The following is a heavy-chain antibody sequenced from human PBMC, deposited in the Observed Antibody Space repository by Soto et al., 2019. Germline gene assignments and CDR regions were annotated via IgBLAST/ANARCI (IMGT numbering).Heavy chain of an antibody. CDR1: GDSITSYY. V-gene: IGHV4-59*01. CDR3: ARDLGYYDGSGFHLARYFDL. Sequence: QVQLQESGPGLVKPSETLSLICTVSGDSITSYYWSWIRQPPGKGLEWIGHVSYSGSTNFNPSLNGRVTMSLDTSKSHFSLRLSSVTAADTVMYFCARDLGYYDGSGFHLARYFDLWGRGTLVTVSS. CDR2: VSYSGST. D-gene: IGHD3-22*01. J-gene: IGHJ2*01.